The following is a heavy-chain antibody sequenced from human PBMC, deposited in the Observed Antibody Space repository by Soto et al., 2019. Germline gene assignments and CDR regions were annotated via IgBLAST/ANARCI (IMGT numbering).Heavy chain of an antibody. D-gene: IGHD4-17*01. CDR1: GDTFRNYA. CDR2: IIPIFGTT. CDR3: ARATVTPIWIDP. J-gene: IGHJ5*02. Sequence: SVKVSCKASGDTFRNYAISWARQAPGQGLEWMGGIIPIFGTTNYAQKFQGRVTITADKSTSTAYMELNSLSSEDTAVYYCARATVTPIWIDPWGPGTLVTVSS. V-gene: IGHV1-69*06.